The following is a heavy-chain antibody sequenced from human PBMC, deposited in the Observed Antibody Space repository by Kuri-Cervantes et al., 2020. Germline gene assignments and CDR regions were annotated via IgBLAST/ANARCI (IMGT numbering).Heavy chain of an antibody. J-gene: IGHJ5*02. CDR2: IYYSGST. Sequence: SETLSLTCTVSGGSISSYYWSWIRQPPGKGLEWIGYIYYSGSTKYNPSLKSRVTMSLDTSKNQFSLRLSSVTAADTAVYYCARAARSSGTYYNWFDPWGQGTLVTVSS. V-gene: IGHV4-59*01. CDR1: GGSISSYY. D-gene: IGHD3-22*01. CDR3: ARAARSSGTYYNWFDP.